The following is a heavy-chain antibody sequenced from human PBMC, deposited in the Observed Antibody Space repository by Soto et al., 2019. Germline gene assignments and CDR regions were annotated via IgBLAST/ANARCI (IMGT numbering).Heavy chain of an antibody. V-gene: IGHV1-69*06. D-gene: IGHD2-2*01. CDR3: ARVSIPGIYGEDV. J-gene: IGHJ6*02. CDR1: GGTFGNYA. CDR2: IIPIFKTA. Sequence: QQQLVQSGAEVKKPGSSVKVSCKASGGTFGNYAISWVRQAPGQGLEWMGKIIPIFKTANYAQKFQGRITITAASSPRTAIDYMELSSLRSEDTALYYWARVSIPGIYGEDVWGQGTTVSVSS.